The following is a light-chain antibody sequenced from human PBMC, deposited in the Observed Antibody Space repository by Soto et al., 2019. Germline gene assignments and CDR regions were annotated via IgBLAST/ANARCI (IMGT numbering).Light chain of an antibody. CDR3: QQYNSYA. Sequence: DVRLTPPPSTLPASVGDRVTITCRASQSISNWLAWYKQKQGTAPKVLIYHASNLQSGVPSRFSGSGSGTEFTLAISSLQPDDFATYYCQQYNSYAFGQGTKVAI. CDR1: QSISNW. V-gene: IGKV1-5*01. CDR2: HAS. J-gene: IGKJ1*01.